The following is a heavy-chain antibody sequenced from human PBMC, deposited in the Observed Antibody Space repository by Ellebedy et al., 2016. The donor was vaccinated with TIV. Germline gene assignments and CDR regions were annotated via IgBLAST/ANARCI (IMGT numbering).Heavy chain of an antibody. V-gene: IGHV5-51*01. CDR2: IYPGDSDT. D-gene: IGHD5-18*01. CDR1: GYSFTSYW. CDR3: ARRPYTAMVTPHFDY. J-gene: IGHJ4*02. Sequence: GESLKISCKGSGYSFTSYWIGWVRQMPGKGLEWMGIIYPGDSDTRYSPSFQGQVTISADKSISTAYLQWSSLKASDTAMYYCARRPYTAMVTPHFDYWGQGTLVTVSS.